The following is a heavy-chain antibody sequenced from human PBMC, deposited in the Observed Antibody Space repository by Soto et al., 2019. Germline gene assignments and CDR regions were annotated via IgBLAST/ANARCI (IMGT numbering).Heavy chain of an antibody. V-gene: IGHV5-10-1*01. CDR2: IDPSDSYT. CDR1: RYSFTSYW. J-gene: IGHJ6*02. D-gene: IGHD2-2*01. CDR3: ARHCSSTSCYPNGYYYYYGMDV. Sequence: GESLKISCKGSRYSFTSYWISWVRQMPGKGLEWMGRIDPSDSYTNYSPSFQGHVTISADKSISTAYLQWSSLKASDTAMYYCARHCSSTSCYPNGYYYYYGMDVWGQGTTVTVSS.